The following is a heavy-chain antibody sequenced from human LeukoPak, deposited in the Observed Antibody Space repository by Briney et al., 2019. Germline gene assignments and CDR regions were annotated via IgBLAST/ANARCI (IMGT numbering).Heavy chain of an antibody. CDR2: IYYSGRT. J-gene: IGHJ4*02. D-gene: IGHD5-12*01. Sequence: PSETLSLTCTVSGGSISSSSDYWGWIRQPPGKGLEWIGSIYYSGRTYYDPSLKSRVTISVDTSKNQFSLRLSSVTAADTAVYYCARDKVATTYFDYWGQGTLVTVSS. V-gene: IGHV4-39*02. CDR3: ARDKVATTYFDY. CDR1: GGSISSSSDY.